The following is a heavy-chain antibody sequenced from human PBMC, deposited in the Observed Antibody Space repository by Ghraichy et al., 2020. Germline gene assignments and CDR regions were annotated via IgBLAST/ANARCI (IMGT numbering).Heavy chain of an antibody. V-gene: IGHV3-48*02. Sequence: GESLNISCAASGFTFSSYSMNWVRQAPGKGLEWVSYISSSSSTIYYADSVKGRFTISRDNAKNSLYLQMNSLRDEDTAVYYCAGGYSYGDVGGVDYWGQGTLVTVSS. CDR1: GFTFSSYS. CDR3: AGGYSYGDVGGVDY. J-gene: IGHJ4*02. CDR2: ISSSSSTI. D-gene: IGHD5-18*01.